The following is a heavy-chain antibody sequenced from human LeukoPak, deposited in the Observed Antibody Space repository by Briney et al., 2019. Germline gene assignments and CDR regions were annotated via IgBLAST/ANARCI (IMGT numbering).Heavy chain of an antibody. CDR2: IRHDGSTK. CDR1: GFPFYGYW. V-gene: IGHV3-7*03. D-gene: IGHD4-23*01. Sequence: GGSLRLSCTASGFPFYGYWMTWVRQTPGKGLEWVANIRHDGSTKYYVDSVKGRFTISRDNAMNSLYLQMDSLRVEDTAVYYCAKALYGGHDYWGQGTLVTVSS. CDR3: AKALYGGHDY. J-gene: IGHJ4*02.